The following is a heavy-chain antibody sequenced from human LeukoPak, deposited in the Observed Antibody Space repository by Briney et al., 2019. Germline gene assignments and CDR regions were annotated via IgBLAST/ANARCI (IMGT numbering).Heavy chain of an antibody. Sequence: GGSLRLSCAASGFTLSSYSMNWVRQAPGKGLEWVSSISSSSSYIYYADSVKGRFTISRDNAKNSLYLQMNSLRAEDTAVYYCARSSSPNWFDPWGQGTLVTVS. CDR2: ISSSSSYI. D-gene: IGHD6-13*01. J-gene: IGHJ5*02. V-gene: IGHV3-21*01. CDR3: ARSSSPNWFDP. CDR1: GFTLSSYS.